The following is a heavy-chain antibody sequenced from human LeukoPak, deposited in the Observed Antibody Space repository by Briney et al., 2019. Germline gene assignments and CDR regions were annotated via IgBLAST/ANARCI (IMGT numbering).Heavy chain of an antibody. J-gene: IGHJ4*02. CDR2: INSDGTNT. D-gene: IGHD2-15*01. V-gene: IGHV3-74*01. CDR1: GFTFRSYW. CDR3: ARDGSGGTDY. Sequence: GGSLRLSCAASGFTFRSYWMRWVRQAPGKGLVWVSRINSDGTNTIYADSVKGRFTISRDNAKNTLYLQMNSLRAEDTAVYYCARDGSGGTDYWGQGTLVTVSS.